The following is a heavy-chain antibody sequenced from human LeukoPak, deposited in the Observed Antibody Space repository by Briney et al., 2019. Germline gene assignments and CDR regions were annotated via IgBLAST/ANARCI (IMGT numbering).Heavy chain of an antibody. CDR3: ARRSYYDFRSGYFPRAFDI. CDR1: LGSLTSSSYY. CDR2: IYYSGST. Sequence: SETLSLTCTLSLGSLTSSSYYWGWLRQPPGKGLEWLVSIYYSGSTYYNPSLKGQFTISVDTSKNQFSLKLSSVTAADTAVYYCARRSYYDFRSGYFPRAFDIWGQGTMVTASS. V-gene: IGHV4-39*01. J-gene: IGHJ3*02. D-gene: IGHD3-3*01.